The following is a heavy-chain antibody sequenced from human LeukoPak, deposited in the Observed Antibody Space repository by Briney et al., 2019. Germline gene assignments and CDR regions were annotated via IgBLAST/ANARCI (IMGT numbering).Heavy chain of an antibody. D-gene: IGHD1-14*01. CDR1: GFTFSGSW. Sequence: EGSLRLSCAASGFTFSGSWMSWVRQAPGKGLEWVADMNPDGSSIYYVDSVKGRFTISRDNAKNSLYLLMDSLRAEDTAVYNCARDPNHGALDIWGQGTLVTVSS. CDR3: ARDPNHGALDI. CDR2: MNPDGSSI. V-gene: IGHV3-7*01. J-gene: IGHJ3*02.